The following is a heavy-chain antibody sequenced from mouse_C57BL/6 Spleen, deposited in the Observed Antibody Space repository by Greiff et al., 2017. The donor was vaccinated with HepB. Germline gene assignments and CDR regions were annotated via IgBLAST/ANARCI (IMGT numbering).Heavy chain of an antibody. CDR2: INPSSGYT. V-gene: IGHV1-4*01. CDR1: GYTFTSYT. Sequence: QVQLQQSGAELARPGASVKMSCKASGYTFTSYTMHWVKQRPGQGLEWIGYINPSSGYTKYNQKFKDKATLTADKSSSTAYMQLSSLTSEDSAVYYCARSYYYGSSYDYAMDYWCQGTSVTVSS. D-gene: IGHD1-1*01. J-gene: IGHJ4*01. CDR3: ARSYYYGSSYDYAMDY.